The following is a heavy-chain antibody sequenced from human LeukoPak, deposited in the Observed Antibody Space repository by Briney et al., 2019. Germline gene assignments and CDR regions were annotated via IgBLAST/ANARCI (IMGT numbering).Heavy chain of an antibody. Sequence: SETLSLTCTVSGGSISSTSYFWGWIRQLPGRGLEWIGSISYSGITYYNPSLKSRVTISVDTSKNQFSPKLNSVTAADTAVYYCARQMDLGSGSLQWFDPWGQGTLVTVSS. D-gene: IGHD3-10*01. V-gene: IGHV4-39*01. CDR2: ISYSGIT. CDR3: ARQMDLGSGSLQWFDP. J-gene: IGHJ5*02. CDR1: GGSISSTSYF.